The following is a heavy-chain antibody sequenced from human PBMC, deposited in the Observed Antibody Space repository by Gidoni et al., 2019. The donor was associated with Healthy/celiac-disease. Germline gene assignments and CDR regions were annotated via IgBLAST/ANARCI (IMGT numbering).Heavy chain of an antibody. D-gene: IGHD1-1*01. Sequence: EVQLVESGGGLVKPGGSLRLSCAASGFTFSNAWMSWVRQAPGKGLEWVGRIKSKTDGGTTDYAAPVKGRFTISRDDSKNTLYLQMNSLKTEDTAVYYCTTDRTGIIRHATWGQGTLVTVSS. CDR1: GFTFSNAW. V-gene: IGHV3-15*01. CDR2: IKSKTDGGTT. CDR3: TTDRTGIIRHAT. J-gene: IGHJ4*02.